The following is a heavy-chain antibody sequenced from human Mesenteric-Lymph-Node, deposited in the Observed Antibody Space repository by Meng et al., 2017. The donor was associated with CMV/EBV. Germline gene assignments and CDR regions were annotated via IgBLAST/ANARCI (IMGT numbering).Heavy chain of an antibody. CDR2: ISGSGGST. V-gene: IGHV3-23*01. Sequence: GGSLRLSCAASGFTFISYAMSWVRQAPGKGLEWVSAISGSGGSTYYADSVKGRFTISRDNSKNTLYLQMNSLRAEDTAVYYCAKALGIVVVNGGAFDIWGQGTMVTVSS. D-gene: IGHD3-22*01. CDR1: GFTFISYA. CDR3: AKALGIVVVNGGAFDI. J-gene: IGHJ3*02.